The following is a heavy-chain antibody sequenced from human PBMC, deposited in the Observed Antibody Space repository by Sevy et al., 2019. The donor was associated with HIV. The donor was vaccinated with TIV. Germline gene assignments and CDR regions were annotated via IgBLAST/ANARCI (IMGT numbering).Heavy chain of an antibody. D-gene: IGHD6-25*01. CDR1: GFTFSSHG. CDR3: AKEGGAALRIMDV. CDR2: ISYDGSNK. Sequence: GGSLRLSCAASGFTFSSHGMHWVRQAPGKGLEWVAVISYDGSNKYYADSVKGRFTISRDNSTNTLYLQMNSLRAEDTAVYYCAKEGGAALRIMDVWGQGTTVTVSS. V-gene: IGHV3-30*18. J-gene: IGHJ6*02.